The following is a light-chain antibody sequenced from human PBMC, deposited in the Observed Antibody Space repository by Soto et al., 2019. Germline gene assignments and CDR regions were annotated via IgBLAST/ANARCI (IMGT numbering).Light chain of an antibody. CDR2: GAS. CDR3: QQYSNWPT. V-gene: IGKV3-15*01. CDR1: QSVFSN. J-gene: IGKJ1*01. Sequence: EIVMTQSPATLSVSPGESATLSCRASQSVFSNLAWYQQKHGQAPRLLIYGASTRATGVPARFSGSGSGAEFTLTINSLQSEDFALYYCQQYSNWPTFGQGTKVEIK.